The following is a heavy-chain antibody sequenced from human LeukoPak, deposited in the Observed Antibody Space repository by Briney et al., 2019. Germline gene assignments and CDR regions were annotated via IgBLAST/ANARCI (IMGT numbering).Heavy chain of an antibody. CDR2: IYSGGTT. J-gene: IGHJ4*02. CDR1: GLTVGINY. Sequence: GGSLRLSCAASGLTVGINYMSWVRQAPGKGLEWVSVIYSGGTTYYADSVKGRFTISRDNSKNTLYLQMNSLRAEDTAVYYCARGLYDSSGYLPYYFDYWGQGTLVTVSS. V-gene: IGHV3-66*01. D-gene: IGHD3-22*01. CDR3: ARGLYDSSGYLPYYFDY.